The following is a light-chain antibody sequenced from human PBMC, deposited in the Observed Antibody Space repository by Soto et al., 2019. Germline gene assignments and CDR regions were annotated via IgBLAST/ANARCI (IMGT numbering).Light chain of an antibody. V-gene: IGKV1-27*01. J-gene: IGKJ1*01. CDR3: QKYDSAPRT. CDR2: SAS. CDR1: QGINNY. Sequence: IRMTLSPSSLAASVGDSVTLTCLASQGINNYLAWYQQKPGKVPVLLIYSASTLKPGIPSRFSGSGTGTDFTLTISSLQPEDFATYYCQKYDSAPRTFGQGTKVDIK.